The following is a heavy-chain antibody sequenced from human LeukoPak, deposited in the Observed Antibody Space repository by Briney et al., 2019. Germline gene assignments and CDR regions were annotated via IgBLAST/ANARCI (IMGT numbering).Heavy chain of an antibody. CDR1: GFTFSSYE. CDR3: AREGHIAVDAFDI. CDR2: ISSSGSTI. Sequence: GGSLRLSCAASGFTFSSYEMNWVRQAPGKGLEWVSYISSSGSTIYYADSVKGRFTISRDNAKNSLYLQMNSLRAEDTAVYYCAREGHIAVDAFDIWGQGTMVTVSS. J-gene: IGHJ3*02. V-gene: IGHV3-48*03. D-gene: IGHD6-19*01.